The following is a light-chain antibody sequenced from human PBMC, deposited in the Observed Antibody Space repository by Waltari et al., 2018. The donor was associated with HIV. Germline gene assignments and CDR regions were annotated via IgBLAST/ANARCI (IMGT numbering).Light chain of an antibody. V-gene: IGLV1-40*01. J-gene: IGLJ1*01. CDR3: QSYDSSLSTYV. CDR2: GNT. Sequence: QSVLTQPPSVSGAPGQRVTISCTGSKSNIGAGYNVHWYQQLPGTAPKLLIYGNTNRPSGVPDRFSGSKSGTSASLAITGLQAEDDADYYCQSYDSSLSTYVFGTGTKVTVL. CDR1: KSNIGAGYN.